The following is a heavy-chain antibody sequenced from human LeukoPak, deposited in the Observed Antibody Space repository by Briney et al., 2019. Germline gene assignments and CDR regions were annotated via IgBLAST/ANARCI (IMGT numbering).Heavy chain of an antibody. CDR2: INPNSGNT. CDR3: ARVPQGSYVGWAISFYFDY. Sequence: ASVKVSCKASGYTFTSYDINWVRQATGQRLEGMGWINPNSGNTGYAQKFQGRVTMTRNTSISTAYMELSSLRSEATAVYYCARVPQGSYVGWAISFYFDYWGQGSLVTVCS. V-gene: IGHV1-8*01. J-gene: IGHJ4*02. D-gene: IGHD3-10*01. CDR1: GYTFTSYD.